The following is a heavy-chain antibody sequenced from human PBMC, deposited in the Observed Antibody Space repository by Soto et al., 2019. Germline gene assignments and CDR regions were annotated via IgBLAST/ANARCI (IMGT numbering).Heavy chain of an antibody. D-gene: IGHD3-22*01. Sequence: EVQLVESGGGLVQPGGSLRLSCETSGFTFITYIMHWVRQAPGKGLERVASIGGVTNYINYADSVKGRFNISRDNAVKSLYLQMDSLRVEDTGVYYCAKDLRTPGPFYYDSSGYLPRDSWGQGTLVTVSS. V-gene: IGHV3-21*01. CDR3: AKDLRTPGPFYYDSSGYLPRDS. CDR1: GFTFITYI. J-gene: IGHJ4*02. CDR2: IGGVTNYI.